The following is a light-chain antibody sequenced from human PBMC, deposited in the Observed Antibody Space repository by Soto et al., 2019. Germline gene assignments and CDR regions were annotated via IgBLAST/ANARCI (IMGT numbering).Light chain of an antibody. V-gene: IGKV3-20*01. CDR2: GTS. CDR1: QSVSSTY. CDR3: HQYSSSPRT. Sequence: EIVVTQSPGSLSLSPGERATLSCRASQSVSSTYLAWYQQKPGQAPRLLIYGTSSRATGVPDRFSGSGSGTDFTLTISRLEPEDFAVYYCHQYSSSPRTFGQGTKVEIK. J-gene: IGKJ1*01.